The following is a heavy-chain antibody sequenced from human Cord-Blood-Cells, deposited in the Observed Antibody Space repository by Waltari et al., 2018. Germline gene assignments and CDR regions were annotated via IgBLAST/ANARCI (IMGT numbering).Heavy chain of an antibody. V-gene: IGHV4-38-2*01. J-gene: IGHJ4*02. CDR1: GYSISSGYY. CDR3: ARYYYDSSGFDY. CDR2: IYNSGDN. Sequence: QVQLQESGPGLVKPSETLSLTCAVSGYSISSGYYWGWTRQPPGKGLGWIGSIYNSGDNHHNPSLKSRVTISVNTYKNQFSLKLSSVTAADTAVYYCARYYYDSSGFDYWGQGTLVTVSS. D-gene: IGHD3-22*01.